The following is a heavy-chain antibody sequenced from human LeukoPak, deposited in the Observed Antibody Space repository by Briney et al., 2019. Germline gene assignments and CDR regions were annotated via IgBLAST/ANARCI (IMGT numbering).Heavy chain of an antibody. Sequence: ASVKVSCKASGYTFTDYFVHWVRQAPGQGLDWMGWINPDSGGTNYAQKFQGRVTMTRDTSISTAYMELSRLRSDDTAVYYCARVTGLYDSSGYCHAWGQGTMVTVSS. D-gene: IGHD3-22*01. J-gene: IGHJ3*01. CDR2: INPDSGGT. CDR3: ARVTGLYDSSGYCHA. V-gene: IGHV1-2*02. CDR1: GYTFTDYF.